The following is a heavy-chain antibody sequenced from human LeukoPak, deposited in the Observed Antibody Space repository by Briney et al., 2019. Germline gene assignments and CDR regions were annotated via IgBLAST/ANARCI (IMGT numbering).Heavy chain of an antibody. Sequence: GGSLRLSCAASGFTFSSYAMSWVRQAPGKGLEWVSAISGSGGSTYYADSVKGRFTISRDNSKNTLYLQMNSLRAEDTAVYYCAKLPSHYYDSSGYYYWGQGTLVTVSS. J-gene: IGHJ4*02. CDR2: ISGSGGST. CDR1: GFTFSSYA. CDR3: AKLPSHYYDSSGYYY. D-gene: IGHD3-22*01. V-gene: IGHV3-23*01.